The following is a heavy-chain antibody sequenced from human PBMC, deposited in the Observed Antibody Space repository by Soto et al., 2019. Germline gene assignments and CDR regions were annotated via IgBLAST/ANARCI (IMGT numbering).Heavy chain of an antibody. CDR3: AKDLVHRGYCSSTSCPAHYYYYGMDV. D-gene: IGHD2-2*01. CDR2: ISGSGGST. CDR1: GFTFSSYA. Sequence: GGSLRLSCAASGFTFSSYAMSWVRQAPGKGLEWVSAISGSGGSTYYADSVKGRFTISRDNSKNTLYLQMNSLRAEDTAVYYCAKDLVHRGYCSSTSCPAHYYYYGMDVWGQGTTVTVSS. J-gene: IGHJ6*02. V-gene: IGHV3-23*01.